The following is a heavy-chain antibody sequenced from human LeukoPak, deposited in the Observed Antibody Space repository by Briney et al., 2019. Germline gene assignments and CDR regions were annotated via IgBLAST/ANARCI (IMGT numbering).Heavy chain of an antibody. D-gene: IGHD1-26*01. J-gene: IGHJ4*02. CDR1: GCTFSSYA. V-gene: IGHV3-23*01. CDR2: ISGSGGST. CDR3: AKVGGATSYFDY. Sequence: KTGGSLRLSCAASGCTFSSYAMSWVRQAPGKGLEWVSAISGSGGSTYYADSVKGRFTISRDNSKNTLYLQMNSLRAEDTAVYYCAKVGGATSYFDYWGQGTLVTVSS.